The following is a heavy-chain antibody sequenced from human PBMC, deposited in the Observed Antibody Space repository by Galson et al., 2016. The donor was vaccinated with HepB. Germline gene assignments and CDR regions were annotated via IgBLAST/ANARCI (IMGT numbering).Heavy chain of an antibody. CDR3: ERDGGGGYNLDY. J-gene: IGHJ4*02. CDR2: ITHTTYTI. V-gene: IGHV3-48*02. CDR1: GFTFSGYS. D-gene: IGHD5-24*01. Sequence: SLRLSCAASGFTFSGYSMNWVRQALGKGLEWVSHITHTTYTIYYADSVKSRFTISRDNAKNSVYLQMNSLRDEDTAVYNCERDGGGGYNLDYWGQRTLVTVSS.